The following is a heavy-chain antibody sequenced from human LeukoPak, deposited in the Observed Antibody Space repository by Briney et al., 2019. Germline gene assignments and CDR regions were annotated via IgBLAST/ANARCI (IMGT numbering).Heavy chain of an antibody. J-gene: IGHJ4*02. D-gene: IGHD6-19*01. CDR1: GFTFSSYG. Sequence: PGGSLRLSCAASGFTFSSYGMHWVRQAPGEGLEWVAFIRYDGSNKYYADSVKGRFTISRDNSKNTLYLQMNGLRAEDTAVYYCADGYSSGWYFDYWGQGTLVTVSS. CDR2: IRYDGSNK. V-gene: IGHV3-30*02. CDR3: ADGYSSGWYFDY.